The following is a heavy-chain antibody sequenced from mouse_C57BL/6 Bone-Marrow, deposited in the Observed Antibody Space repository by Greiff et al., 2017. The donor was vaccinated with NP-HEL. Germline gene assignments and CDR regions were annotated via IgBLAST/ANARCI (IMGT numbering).Heavy chain of an antibody. D-gene: IGHD1-1*01. CDR2: IDPETCGL. J-gene: IGHJ3*01. CDR1: GYTFTDYE. V-gene: IGHV1-23*01. CDR3: NKIPGHYYGSSPFAY. Sequence: VKVVESGAELVRPGASVKLSCKASGYTFTDYEMHCVKQTPVHGLEWIGAIDPETCGLAYNQKFKGKATLTADKSSSTAYMELRSLTSEDSAVYYLNKIPGHYYGSSPFAYWGQGTLVTVSA.